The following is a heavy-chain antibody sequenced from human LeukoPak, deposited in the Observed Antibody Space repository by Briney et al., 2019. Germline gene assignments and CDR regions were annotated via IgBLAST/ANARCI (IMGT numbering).Heavy chain of an antibody. D-gene: IGHD2-2*01. CDR2: IYHSGST. CDR1: GGSFTGYY. CDR3: ARVRWEYQLLLGFDP. Sequence: SETLSLTCTVSGGSFTGYYWSWIRQPPNKGLEWIGHIYHSGSTDYTPSLKSRVTISLDTSKSQFSPNLTSVTAADTAIYFCARVRWEYQLLLGFDPWGQGTLVTVSS. V-gene: IGHV4-59*01. J-gene: IGHJ5*02.